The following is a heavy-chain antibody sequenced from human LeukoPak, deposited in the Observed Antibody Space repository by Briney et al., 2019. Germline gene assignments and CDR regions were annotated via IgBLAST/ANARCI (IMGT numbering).Heavy chain of an antibody. V-gene: IGHV4-30-2*01. Sequence: SETLSLTCTVSGGSISSGGYYWSWIRQPPGKGLEWIGYIYHSGSTYYNPSLKSRVTISVDTSKNQFSLKLSSVTAADTAVYYCARHTYRDFWSGYYGGLDYSDYWGQGTLVTVSS. CDR3: ARHTYRDFWSGYYGGLDYSDY. D-gene: IGHD3-3*01. J-gene: IGHJ4*02. CDR1: GGSISSGGYY. CDR2: IYHSGST.